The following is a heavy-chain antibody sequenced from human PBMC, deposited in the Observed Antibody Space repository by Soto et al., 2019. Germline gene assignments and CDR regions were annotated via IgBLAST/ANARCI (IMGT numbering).Heavy chain of an antibody. J-gene: IGHJ6*02. CDR1: GGTFSSSA. D-gene: IGHD3-22*01. CDR2: IIPVFGTA. V-gene: IGHV1-69*06. Sequence: QVQLVQSGAEVKKPGSSVKVSCKASGGTFSSSAISWVRQAPGQGLEWMGAIIPVFGTAHYAQKFQGRVTITADKPTSTAYMELSRLRSEDTAVYYCARERPDRGKDVWGQGTTVTGSS. CDR3: ARERPDRGKDV.